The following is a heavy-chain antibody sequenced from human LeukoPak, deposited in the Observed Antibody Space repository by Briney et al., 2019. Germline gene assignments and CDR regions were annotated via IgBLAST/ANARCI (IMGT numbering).Heavy chain of an antibody. V-gene: IGHV1-69*13. Sequence: SVKVSCKASGGTFSSYAISWVRQAPGQGLEWMGGIIPIFGTANYAPKFQGRVTITADESTSTAYMELSSLRSEDTAVYYCALRAAAVRPLNYWGQGTLVTVSS. CDR2: IIPIFGTA. D-gene: IGHD6-13*01. J-gene: IGHJ4*02. CDR1: GGTFSSYA. CDR3: ALRAAAVRPLNY.